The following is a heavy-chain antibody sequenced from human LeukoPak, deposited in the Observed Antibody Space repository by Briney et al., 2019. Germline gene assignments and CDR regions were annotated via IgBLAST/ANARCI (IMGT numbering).Heavy chain of an antibody. CDR1: GITLSDFW. Sequence: GGSLRLSCAASGITLSDFWFSWVRQAPGKGLEWVARIKAKIHGETIDYAAPVRGRFIISRDDSRNTVYLQMNSLKFEDTAMYDCTRRSTIWGRGTRVTVSS. CDR2: IKAKIHGETI. D-gene: IGHD5-24*01. V-gene: IGHV3-15*01. CDR3: TRRSTI. J-gene: IGHJ4*02.